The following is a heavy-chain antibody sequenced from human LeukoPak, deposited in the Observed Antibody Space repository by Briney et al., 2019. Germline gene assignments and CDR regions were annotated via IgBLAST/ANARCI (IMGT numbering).Heavy chain of an antibody. D-gene: IGHD3-16*01. J-gene: IGHJ6*03. V-gene: IGHV3-74*01. CDR2: INTDGIRT. CDR1: GFTFSGHW. Sequence: GGSLRLSCAASGFTFSGHWMHWVRQTPGKGLVWVSRINTDGIRTNNADSVKGRFIVSRDNARNTVYLQMSSLTAEDMAVYYCVRGAYHNYYMDVWGTGTTVTVSS. CDR3: VRGAYHNYYMDV.